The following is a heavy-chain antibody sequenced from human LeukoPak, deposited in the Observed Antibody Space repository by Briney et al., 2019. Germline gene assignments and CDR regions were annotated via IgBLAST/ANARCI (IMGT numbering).Heavy chain of an antibody. Sequence: GGSLRLSCAASGFTVSNNFMSWVRQAPGKGLEWVSVIHSGGTTYYADSVKGRFTISRDNSRNTLYLQMNCLRAEDTAVYYCARGRVTYSGYDFPYYFDYWGQGTLVTVSS. V-gene: IGHV3-53*01. CDR1: GFTVSNNF. J-gene: IGHJ4*02. CDR2: IHSGGTT. D-gene: IGHD5-12*01. CDR3: ARGRVTYSGYDFPYYFDY.